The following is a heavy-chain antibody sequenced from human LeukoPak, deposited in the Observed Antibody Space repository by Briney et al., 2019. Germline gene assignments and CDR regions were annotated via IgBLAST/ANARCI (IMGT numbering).Heavy chain of an antibody. CDR2: IYNSGTT. V-gene: IGHV4-4*07. CDR1: GGSFSSYY. J-gene: IGHJ5*02. CDR3: AKPLDHGDFAWPAGES. Sequence: SETLSLTCTVSGGSFSSYYWTWIRQPAGKGLEWIGRIYNSGTTNYSPSLESRVTMSLDTSKNRFSLSLSSVTAADTALYYCAKPLDHGDFAWPAGESWGQGTLVIVSS. D-gene: IGHD3-10*01.